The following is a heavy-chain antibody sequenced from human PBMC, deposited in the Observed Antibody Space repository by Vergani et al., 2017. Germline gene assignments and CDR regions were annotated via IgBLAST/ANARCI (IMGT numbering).Heavy chain of an antibody. D-gene: IGHD5-12*01. CDR2: ISGSGGST. Sequence: EVQLLESGGGLVQPGGSLRLSCAASGFTFSSYAMSWVRQAPGKGLEWVSAISGSGGSTYYADSVKGRFTISRDNSKNTLYLQMNSLRAEDTAVYYCAKGMGYSGYDLGYGMDVWGQGTTVTVSS. V-gene: IGHV3-23*01. CDR1: GFTFSSYA. J-gene: IGHJ6*02. CDR3: AKGMGYSGYDLGYGMDV.